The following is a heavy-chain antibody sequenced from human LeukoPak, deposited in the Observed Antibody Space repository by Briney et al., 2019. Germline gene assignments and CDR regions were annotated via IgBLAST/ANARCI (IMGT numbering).Heavy chain of an antibody. CDR1: GLTFSSSG. CDR3: AKRDYGDFLGLDY. Sequence: QAGGSLRLSCAASGLTFSSSGMNWVRQAPGKGLEWVSYISSSTGTIYYAGSVKGRFTISRDNSENTLYLQLNSLRAEDTAVYYCAKRDYGDFLGLDYWGQGALVTVSS. J-gene: IGHJ4*02. D-gene: IGHD4-17*01. V-gene: IGHV3-48*01. CDR2: ISSSTGTI.